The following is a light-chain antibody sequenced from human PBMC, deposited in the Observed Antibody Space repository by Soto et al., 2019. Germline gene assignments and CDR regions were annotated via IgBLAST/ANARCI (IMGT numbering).Light chain of an antibody. CDR2: GDT. V-gene: IGLV6-57*04. Sequence: NFMLSQPHSVSESPGKTVTISCTRSSGSIARNYVQWYQQRPGSGPATIIYGDTLIPSGVPDRFSGSIDISSNSASLTISGLKTDDEADYYCQYYGVFGGRTKITV. J-gene: IGLJ3*02. CDR3: QYYGV. CDR1: SGSIARNY.